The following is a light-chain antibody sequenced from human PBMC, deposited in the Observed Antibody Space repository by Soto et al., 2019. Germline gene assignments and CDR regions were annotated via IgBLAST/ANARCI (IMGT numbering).Light chain of an antibody. Sequence: QSVLTQPPSASGTPGQRVTISRSGSSSNIGRHGVNWYQHLPGAAPKLLIYSNNQRPSGVPDRFSGSTSGTSVSLTISGLQSEDEADYYCATWDDSLNGVVFGGGTKVTVL. V-gene: IGLV1-44*01. CDR1: SSNIGRHG. CDR3: ATWDDSLNGVV. J-gene: IGLJ2*01. CDR2: SNN.